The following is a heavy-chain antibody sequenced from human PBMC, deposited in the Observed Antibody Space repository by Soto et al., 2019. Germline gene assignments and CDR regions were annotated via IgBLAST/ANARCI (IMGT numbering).Heavy chain of an antibody. J-gene: IGHJ4*02. V-gene: IGHV4-39*01. CDR3: ARHPGYAVPTVYATHYFNY. D-gene: IGHD2-8*01. CDR2: IYYTGST. CDR1: GDSISSDNYY. Sequence: QLQLQESGPGLVKPSETLSLTCTVSGDSISSDNYYCGWIRQPPGKGLEWIGSIYYTGSTYYNPSLTSRFTMSVDPSKCQFSLKLSSVTAADTAVYYCARHPGYAVPTVYATHYFNYWGQGILVTVST.